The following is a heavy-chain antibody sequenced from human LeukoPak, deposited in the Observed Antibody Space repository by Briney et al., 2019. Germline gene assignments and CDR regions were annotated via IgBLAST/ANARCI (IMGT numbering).Heavy chain of an antibody. CDR3: ARVVPAAIFEIKGRNWFDP. Sequence: GGSLRLSCAASGFTFSSYWMSWVRQAPGKGLEWVANIKQDGSEKYYVDSVKGRFTISRDNAKNSLYLQMNSLRAEDTAVYYCARVVPAAIFEIKGRNWFDPWGQGTLVTVSS. D-gene: IGHD2-2*01. CDR2: IKQDGSEK. CDR1: GFTFSSYW. V-gene: IGHV3-7*01. J-gene: IGHJ5*02.